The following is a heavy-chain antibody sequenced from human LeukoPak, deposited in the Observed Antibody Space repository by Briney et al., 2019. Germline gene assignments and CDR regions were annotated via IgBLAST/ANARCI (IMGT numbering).Heavy chain of an antibody. V-gene: IGHV3-23*01. Sequence: GGSLRLSCAASGFTYSSYAMSWVRQAPGKGLVWVSAISGSGGSTYYADSVKGRFTISRDNSKNTLYLQMNSLRAEDTAVYYCAKDLGSVVTPPSLDYWGQGTLVTVSS. J-gene: IGHJ4*02. D-gene: IGHD4-23*01. CDR1: GFTYSSYA. CDR2: ISGSGGST. CDR3: AKDLGSVVTPPSLDY.